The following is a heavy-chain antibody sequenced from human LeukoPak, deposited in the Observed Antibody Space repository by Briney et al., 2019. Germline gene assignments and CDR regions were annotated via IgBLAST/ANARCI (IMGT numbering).Heavy chain of an antibody. CDR1: GFTFSSYA. D-gene: IGHD1-26*01. CDR3: ANAWRSPRVDFQH. CDR2: ISGSGGST. J-gene: IGHJ1*01. V-gene: IGHV3-23*01. Sequence: GGSLRLSCAASGFTFSSYAMSWVRQAPGKGLEWVSAISGSGGSTYYGDSVKGRFTISRDNSKNTLYLQMNSLRAEDTAVYYCANAWRSPRVDFQHWGQGTLVTVSS.